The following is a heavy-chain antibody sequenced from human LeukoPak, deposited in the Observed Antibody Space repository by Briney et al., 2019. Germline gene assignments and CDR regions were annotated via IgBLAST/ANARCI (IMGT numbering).Heavy chain of an antibody. J-gene: IGHJ4*02. D-gene: IGHD3-10*01. Sequence: GGSLRLSCVAPGFTFRSYWMHWVRQAPGKGLVWVSRIYSDGSNPTYADSVKGRFTISRDNSKNTLYLQMNSLRAEDTAVYYCASWAGGVRELIVHVFDYWGQGTLVTVSP. CDR1: GFTFRSYW. V-gene: IGHV3-74*03. CDR2: IYSDGSNP. CDR3: ASWAGGVRELIVHVFDY.